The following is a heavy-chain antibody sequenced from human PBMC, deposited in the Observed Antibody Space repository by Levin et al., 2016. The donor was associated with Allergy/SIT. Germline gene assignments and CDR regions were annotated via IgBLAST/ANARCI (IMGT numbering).Heavy chain of an antibody. CDR2: ISAYNGNT. V-gene: IGHV1-18*01. Sequence: WVRQAPGQGLEWMGWISAYNGNTNYAQKLQGRVTMTTDTSTSTAYMELRSLRSDDTAVYYCARRGSQLWSLGAFDIWGQGTMVTVSS. CDR3: ARRGSQLWSLGAFDI. D-gene: IGHD5-18*01. J-gene: IGHJ3*02.